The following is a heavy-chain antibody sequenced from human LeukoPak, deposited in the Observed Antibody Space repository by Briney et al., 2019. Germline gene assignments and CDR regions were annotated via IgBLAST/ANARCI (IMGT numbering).Heavy chain of an antibody. CDR3: ARGPPMWFGELPHFDY. Sequence: SQTLSLTCTVSGASISTGGYYWSWIRHLPGKGLEWIANIYYSGNTYYNPSLKGRVTISADTSKNYFSPKLRSVTAADTAVYYCARGPPMWFGELPHFDYWGQGTLVTVSS. V-gene: IGHV4-31*03. CDR2: IYYSGNT. CDR1: GASISTGGYY. J-gene: IGHJ4*02. D-gene: IGHD3-10*01.